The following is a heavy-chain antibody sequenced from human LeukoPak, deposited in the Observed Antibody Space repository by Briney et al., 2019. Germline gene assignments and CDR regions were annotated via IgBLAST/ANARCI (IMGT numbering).Heavy chain of an antibody. CDR1: GGSISSYY. CDR2: IYTSGST. J-gene: IGHJ4*02. Sequence: SETPSLTCTDSGGSISSYYWSWIRQPAGKGLEWIGRIYTSGSTNYNPSLKSRVTISVDTSKNQFSLKLSSVTAADTAVYYCAREMATIGTDYWGQGTLVTVSS. D-gene: IGHD5-24*01. CDR3: AREMATIGTDY. V-gene: IGHV4-4*07.